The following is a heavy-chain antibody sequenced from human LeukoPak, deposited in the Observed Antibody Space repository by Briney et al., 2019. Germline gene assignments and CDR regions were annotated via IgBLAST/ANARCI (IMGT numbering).Heavy chain of an antibody. J-gene: IGHJ6*03. V-gene: IGHV4-61*02. CDR3: ARDLGSSVYYYYMDV. CDR2: IYTSGST. D-gene: IGHD6-25*01. Sequence: SETLSLTCTVSGGSISSGSYYWSWIRQPAGKGLEWIGRIYTSGSTNYNPSLKSRVIISVDTSKNQFSLKLSSVTAADTAVYYCARDLGSSVYYYYMDVWGKGTTVTISS. CDR1: GGSISSGSYY.